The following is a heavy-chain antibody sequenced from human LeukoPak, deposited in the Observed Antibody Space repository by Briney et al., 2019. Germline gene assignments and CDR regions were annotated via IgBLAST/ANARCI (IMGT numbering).Heavy chain of an antibody. CDR3: ARGAIFVGGVGAQDY. CDR2: IDYSGGAT. Sequence: PGGSLRLSCAASGFTFNNYVMSWVRQAPGKGLEWVSGIDYSGGATNYADSVKGRFTISRDNSKNTLFLQMHSLRAEDTAVYYCARGAIFVGGVGAQDYWGQGTLVTVSS. D-gene: IGHD1-26*01. V-gene: IGHV3-23*01. CDR1: GFTFNNYV. J-gene: IGHJ4*02.